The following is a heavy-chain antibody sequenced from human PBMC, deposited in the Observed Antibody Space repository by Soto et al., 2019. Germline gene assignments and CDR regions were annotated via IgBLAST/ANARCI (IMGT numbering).Heavy chain of an antibody. Sequence: SETLSLTCTVSGGSISSSSYYWGWIRQPPGKGPEWIGSIYYSGSTYYNPSLKSRVTISVDTSKNQFSLKLSSVTAADTAVYYCARIGDGDYVPGKSYYYYYMDVWGKGTTVTVSS. CDR2: IYYSGST. CDR1: GGSISSSSYY. D-gene: IGHD4-17*01. J-gene: IGHJ6*03. V-gene: IGHV4-39*01. CDR3: ARIGDGDYVPGKSYYYYYMDV.